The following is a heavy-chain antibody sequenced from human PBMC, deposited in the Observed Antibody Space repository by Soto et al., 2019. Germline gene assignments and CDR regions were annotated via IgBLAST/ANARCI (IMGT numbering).Heavy chain of an antibody. CDR3: ARQEGAAFYYDGMDV. V-gene: IGHV3-74*01. J-gene: IGHJ6*02. CDR2: INSDGSIT. Sequence: GGSLSLSCAASGFTFSRYWMHWVRQAPGKGLVWVSRINSDGSITNYADSVKGRFTISRDNAKNTLYLHMNSLRAEDTAVYYCARQEGAAFYYDGMDVWGQGTTVTVSS. CDR1: GFTFSRYW.